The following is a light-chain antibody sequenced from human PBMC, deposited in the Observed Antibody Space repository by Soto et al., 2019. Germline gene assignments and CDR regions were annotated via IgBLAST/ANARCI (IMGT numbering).Light chain of an antibody. CDR2: GAS. CDR3: QHYNNLWG. J-gene: IGKJ4*01. V-gene: IGKV3-15*01. CDR1: QSVRSN. Sequence: EIVMTQSPATLSVSPGERVTLSCRASQSVRSNLAWYQQKPGQVPRVLIYGASPRAIGIPDRFSGSGSGTEFTLTISSLQSEEFAVYYCQHYNNLWGFGGGTKVEIK.